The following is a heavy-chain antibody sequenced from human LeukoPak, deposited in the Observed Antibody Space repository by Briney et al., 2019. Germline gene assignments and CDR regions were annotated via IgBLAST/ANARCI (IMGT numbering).Heavy chain of an antibody. Sequence: PLGSLRLSCAASGFTFSSYAMSWVRQAPGKGLEWVSAISGSGGSTYYADSVKGLFTISRDNSKNTLYLQMTSLRAEDTAVYYGATSNGSSYTGVDYWGQGTLVTVSS. CDR3: ATSNGSSYTGVDY. J-gene: IGHJ4*02. CDR1: GFTFSSYA. CDR2: ISGSGGST. V-gene: IGHV3-23*01. D-gene: IGHD3-22*01.